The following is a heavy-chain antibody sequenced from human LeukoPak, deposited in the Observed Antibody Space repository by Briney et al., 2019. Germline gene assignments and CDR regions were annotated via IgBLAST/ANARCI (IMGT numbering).Heavy chain of an antibody. CDR3: AEYDFWSGGYYFDS. V-gene: IGHV2-5*01. CDR2: IYWNDDK. J-gene: IGHJ4*02. CDR1: GISLSTSGMG. D-gene: IGHD3-3*01. Sequence: SGPTLVNPTQTLTLTCTFSGISLSTSGMGVGWIRQPPGKALEWLALIYWNDDKRYSPSLKSRLTITKDTSNNQVVLTMTNMDPVDTATYYCAEYDFWSGGYYFDSWGQGTLVTVSS.